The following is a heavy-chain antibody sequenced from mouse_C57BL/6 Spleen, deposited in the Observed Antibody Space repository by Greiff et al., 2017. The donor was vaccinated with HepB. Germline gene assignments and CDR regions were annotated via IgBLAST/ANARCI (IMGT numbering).Heavy chain of an antibody. CDR3: TRGGTTVVATRAMDY. Sequence: QVHVKQSGAELVRPGASVTLSCKASGYTFTDYEMHWVKQTPVHGLEWIGAIDPETGGTAYNQKFKGKAILTADKSSSTAYMELRSLTSEDSAVYYCTRGGTTVVATRAMDYWGQGTSVTVAS. CDR1: GYTFTDYE. D-gene: IGHD1-1*01. J-gene: IGHJ4*01. CDR2: IDPETGGT. V-gene: IGHV1-15*01.